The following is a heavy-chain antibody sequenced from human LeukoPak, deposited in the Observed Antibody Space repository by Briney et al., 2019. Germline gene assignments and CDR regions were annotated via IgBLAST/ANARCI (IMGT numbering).Heavy chain of an antibody. CDR3: ARGFFDSRGYSSPFDF. J-gene: IGHJ4*02. CDR2: IYYSGST. V-gene: IGHV4-39*01. Sequence: SETLSLTCTVSGGSISSSSYYWGWIRQPPGKGLEWIGSIYYSGSTYYNPSLKSRVTISVDTSKNQFSLKLSSVTAADTAIYYCARGFFDSRGYSSPFDFWGRGTLVTVSS. CDR1: GGSISSSSYY. D-gene: IGHD3-22*01.